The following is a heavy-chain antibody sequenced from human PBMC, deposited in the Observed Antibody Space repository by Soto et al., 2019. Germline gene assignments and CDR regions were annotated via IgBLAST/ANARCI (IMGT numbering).Heavy chain of an antibody. Sequence: SVKVSCKASGGTFSSYAISWVRQAPGQGLEWMGGIIPIFGTANYAQKFQGRVTITADESTSTAYMELSSLRSEDTAVYYCASRPIWGSYRHDYWGQGTLVTVSS. CDR1: GGTFSSYA. V-gene: IGHV1-69*13. J-gene: IGHJ4*02. CDR3: ASRPIWGSYRHDY. D-gene: IGHD3-16*02. CDR2: IIPIFGTA.